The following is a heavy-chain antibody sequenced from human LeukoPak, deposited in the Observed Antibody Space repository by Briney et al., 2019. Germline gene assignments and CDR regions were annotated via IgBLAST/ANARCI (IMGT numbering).Heavy chain of an antibody. Sequence: GGSLRLSCAASGFTFSSYSMNWVRQAPGKGLEWVSSISSSSSYIYFADSVKGRFTISRDNAKNSLYLQVNSLRAEDTAVYYCARDADSSSWSMYYYYGMDVWGQGTTVTVSS. V-gene: IGHV3-21*06. CDR1: GFTFSSYS. CDR2: ISSSSSYI. J-gene: IGHJ6*02. CDR3: ARDADSSSWSMYYYYGMDV. D-gene: IGHD6-19*01.